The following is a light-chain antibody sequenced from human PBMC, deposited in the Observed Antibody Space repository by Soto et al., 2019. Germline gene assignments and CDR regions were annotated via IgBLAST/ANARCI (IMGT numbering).Light chain of an antibody. J-gene: IGLJ1*01. CDR1: SGSIASNY. CDR3: QSQDSSHFYV. V-gene: IGLV6-57*04. Sequence: NFMLTQPHSVSESPGKTVTISCTRSSGSIASNYVQWYQQRPGSAPTTVIYEDNQRPSGVPDRFSGSIDSSSNSASLTISGLKTEDEADSYCQSQDSSHFYVSGTRPK. CDR2: EDN.